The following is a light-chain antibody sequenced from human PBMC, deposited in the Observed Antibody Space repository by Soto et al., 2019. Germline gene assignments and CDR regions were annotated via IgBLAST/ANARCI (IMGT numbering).Light chain of an antibody. CDR2: DVN. V-gene: IGLV2-11*01. CDR3: CSYAGRSTAGV. J-gene: IGLJ1*01. CDR1: SNDVGRFDY. Sequence: SVLTQPRSMSVSPGQSVTIPCTGTSNDVGRFDYVSWYQQHPGKAPKVIIYDVNERPSWVPNRFTGSNSGNTASLSISVLQADDEADYYWCSYAGRSTAGVYGSGPTVTVL.